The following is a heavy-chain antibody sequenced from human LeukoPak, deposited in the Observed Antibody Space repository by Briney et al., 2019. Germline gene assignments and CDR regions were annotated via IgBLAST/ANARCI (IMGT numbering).Heavy chain of an antibody. V-gene: IGHV4-34*01. J-gene: IGHJ3*02. D-gene: IGHD3-3*01. Sequence: SETLSLTCAVYGGSFSGYYWSWIRQPPGKGLEWIGEINHSGSTNYNPSLKSRVTISVDTSKNQFSLKLSSVTAADTAVYYCARDPRPYYDFWSGYWNDAFDIWGQGTMVTVSS. CDR1: GGSFSGYY. CDR3: ARDPRPYYDFWSGYWNDAFDI. CDR2: INHSGST.